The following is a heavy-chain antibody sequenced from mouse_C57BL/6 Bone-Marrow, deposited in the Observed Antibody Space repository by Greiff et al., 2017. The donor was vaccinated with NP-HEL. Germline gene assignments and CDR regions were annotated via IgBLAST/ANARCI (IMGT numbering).Heavy chain of an antibody. J-gene: IGHJ2*01. D-gene: IGHD1-1*01. CDR1: GYAFSSSW. Sequence: QVQLKQSGPELVKPGASVKISCKASGYAFSSSWMNWVKQRPGQGLEWIGRIYPGDGDTNYNGKFKGKATLTADKSYSTAYMKLRSLTSEDSAVYFCAFITSVDFDYWGQGTTLTVSS. CDR3: AFITSVDFDY. CDR2: IYPGDGDT. V-gene: IGHV1-82*01.